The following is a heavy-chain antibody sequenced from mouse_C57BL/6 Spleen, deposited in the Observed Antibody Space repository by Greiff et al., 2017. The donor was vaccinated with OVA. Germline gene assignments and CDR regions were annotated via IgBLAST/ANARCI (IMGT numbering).Heavy chain of an antibody. Sequence: VQLQESGAELVRPGTSVKVSCKASGYAFTNYLIEWVKQRPGQGLEWIGVINPGSGGTNYNEKFKGKATLTADKSSSTAYMQLSSLTSEDSAVYVCARHLYYGSSYGYFDYWGQGTTLTVSS. D-gene: IGHD1-1*01. CDR3: ARHLYYGSSYGYFDY. J-gene: IGHJ2*01. CDR2: INPGSGGT. CDR1: GYAFTNYL. V-gene: IGHV1-54*01.